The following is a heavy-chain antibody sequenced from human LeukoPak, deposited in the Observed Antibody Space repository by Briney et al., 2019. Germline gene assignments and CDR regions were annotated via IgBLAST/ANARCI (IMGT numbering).Heavy chain of an antibody. Sequence: GASVKVSCKASGYTFTSYYIHWVRQAPGQGLEWVGVIHPPDGSTTYAQKFQGRITMTRDTSISTAYMELSRLRSDDTAVYYCARGPKYYDFWSGYQGTYFDYWGQGTLVTVSS. J-gene: IGHJ4*02. D-gene: IGHD3-3*01. V-gene: IGHV1-46*01. CDR2: IHPPDGST. CDR3: ARGPKYYDFWSGYQGTYFDY. CDR1: GYTFTSYY.